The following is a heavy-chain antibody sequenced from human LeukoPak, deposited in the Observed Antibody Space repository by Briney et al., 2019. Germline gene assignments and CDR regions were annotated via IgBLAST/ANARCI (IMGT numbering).Heavy chain of an antibody. D-gene: IGHD1-26*01. CDR2: INHSGST. V-gene: IGHV4-34*01. CDR3: ARGDVGATTSDY. J-gene: IGHJ4*02. CDR1: GGSFSGYY. Sequence: SETLSLTCAVYGGSFSGYYWSWIRQPPGKGLEWMGEINHSGSTNYNPSLKSRVTISVDTSKNQFSLKLSSVTAADTAVYYCARGDVGATTSDYWGQGTLVTVSS.